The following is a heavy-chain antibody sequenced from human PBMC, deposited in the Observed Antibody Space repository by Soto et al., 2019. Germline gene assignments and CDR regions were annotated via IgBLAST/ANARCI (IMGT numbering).Heavy chain of an antibody. V-gene: IGHV1-18*01. Sequence: QVQLVQSGAEVKKPGASVKVSCKASGYTFTSYGINWVRQAPGQGLEWMGWISAYNGNTNYAQKLQGRVTMTTDTSTSTAYMELRSLRSDDTAVYYCARDGASTTIFGPNNWFDPWGQGTLVTVSS. D-gene: IGHD3-3*01. CDR1: GYTFTSYG. CDR3: ARDGASTTIFGPNNWFDP. CDR2: ISAYNGNT. J-gene: IGHJ5*02.